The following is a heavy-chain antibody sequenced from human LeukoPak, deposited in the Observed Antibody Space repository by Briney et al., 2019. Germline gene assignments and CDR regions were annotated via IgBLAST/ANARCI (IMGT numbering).Heavy chain of an antibody. D-gene: IGHD2-2*01. CDR1: GFTFSNYG. V-gene: IGHV3-23*01. CDR2: ISGSGGST. J-gene: IGHJ4*02. CDR3: ARAGCSSTSCYDY. Sequence: GGTLRLSCAASGFTFSNYGMSWVRQAPGKGLEWVSGISGSGGSTDYADSVKGRFTISRDNSKNTLYLQMNSLRAEDTAVYYCARAGCSSTSCYDYWGQGTLVTVSS.